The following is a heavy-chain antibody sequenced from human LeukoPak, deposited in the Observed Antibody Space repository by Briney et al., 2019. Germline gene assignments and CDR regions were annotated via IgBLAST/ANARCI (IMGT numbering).Heavy chain of an antibody. V-gene: IGHV4-59*01. CDR2: IYYSGST. CDR3: ARSLYYYGSGTYYDAFDI. D-gene: IGHD3-10*01. J-gene: IGHJ3*02. CDR1: GGSISSYY. Sequence: SETLSLTCTVSGGSISSYYWSWIRQPPGKGLEWIGYIYYSGSTNYNPSLKSRVTISVDTSKNQFSLKLSSVTAADTAVYYCARSLYYYGSGTYYDAFDIWGPGTMVTVSS.